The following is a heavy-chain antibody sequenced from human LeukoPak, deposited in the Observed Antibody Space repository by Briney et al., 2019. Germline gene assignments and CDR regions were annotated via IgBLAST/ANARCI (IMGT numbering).Heavy chain of an antibody. CDR2: ISGSGGST. Sequence: GGSLRLSCAASGFTFSSYAMSWVRQAPGKGLEWVSPISGSGGSTYYADSVKGRFTISRDNSKNTLYLQMNSLRAEDTVVYYCARSIGLTGGGVDVWGQGTTVTVSS. V-gene: IGHV3-23*01. CDR3: ARSIGLTGGGVDV. D-gene: IGHD3-9*01. J-gene: IGHJ6*02. CDR1: GFTFSSYA.